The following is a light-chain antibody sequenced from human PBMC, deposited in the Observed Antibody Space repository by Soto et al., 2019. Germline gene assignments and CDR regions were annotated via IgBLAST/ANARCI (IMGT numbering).Light chain of an antibody. CDR1: QSLVYSDGNTY. V-gene: IGKV2-30*01. J-gene: IGKJ2*03. CDR2: KVS. CDR3: MQGTHWPYS. Sequence: DDVLTQSPLSLPVTLGQPASISCKSSQSLVYSDGNTYLNWYQQRPGQSPRRLIYKVSNRDSGVPDRLSGNGSGTDFTLKISRVEAEDVGVYYCMQGTHWPYSFGQGTQLEI.